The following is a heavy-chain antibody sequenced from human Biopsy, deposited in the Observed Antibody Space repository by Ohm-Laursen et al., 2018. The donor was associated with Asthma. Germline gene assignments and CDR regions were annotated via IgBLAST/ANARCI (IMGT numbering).Heavy chain of an antibody. D-gene: IGHD3-3*01. J-gene: IGHJ4*02. CDR2: GGSYYDGGLK. CDR3: ARDLMEWYLPAFDF. V-gene: IGHV3-30-3*01. CDR1: GFTFRSYA. Sequence: SLRLSCTASGFTFRSYAMHWVRQAPGKGLEWVAVGGSYYDGGLKYYADSVNGRLTVSGDDSKNTLYLQMNSLRPDDTAVYYCARDLMEWYLPAFDFWGQGTLVTVSS.